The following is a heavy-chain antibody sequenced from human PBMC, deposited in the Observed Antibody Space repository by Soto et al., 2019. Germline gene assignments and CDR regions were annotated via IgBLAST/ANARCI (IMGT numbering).Heavy chain of an antibody. CDR1: GGTFSSYA. CDR3: ARELGELSRFSRPYYYYHGMDV. V-gene: IGHV1-69*01. D-gene: IGHD3-16*01. CDR2: IIPIFGTA. J-gene: IGHJ6*02. Sequence: QVQLVQSGAEVKKPGSSVKVSCKASGGTFSSYAISWVRQAPGQGLEWMGGIIPIFGTANYAQKFQGRVTITADESTSTAYMELSSLRSEDTAVYYCARELGELSRFSRPYYYYHGMDVWGQGTTVTVSS.